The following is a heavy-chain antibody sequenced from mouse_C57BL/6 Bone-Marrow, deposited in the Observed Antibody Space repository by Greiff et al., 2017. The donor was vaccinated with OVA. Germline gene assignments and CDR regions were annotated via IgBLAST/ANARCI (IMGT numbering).Heavy chain of an antibody. Sequence: EVQLQQSGPELVKPGASVKISCKASGYTFTDYYMNWVKQSHGKSLEWIGDINPNNGGTSYNQKFKGKATLTVDKSSSTAYMELRSLTSEDSAVYYCALITTVDYYAMDYWGQGTSVTVSS. CDR2: INPNNGGT. V-gene: IGHV1-26*01. J-gene: IGHJ4*01. D-gene: IGHD1-1*01. CDR3: ALITTVDYYAMDY. CDR1: GYTFTDYY.